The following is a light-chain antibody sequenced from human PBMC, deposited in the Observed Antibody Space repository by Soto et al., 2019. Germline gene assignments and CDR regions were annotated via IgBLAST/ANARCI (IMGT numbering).Light chain of an antibody. Sequence: QSALTQPASVSGSPGQSITISCTGTSSDVGGYNYASWYQQHPGKAPKLMIYEVSNRPLGVSNRFSGSKSGNTASLTISGLQAEDEADYYCTSYTSSSTLDVFGTGTKVTVL. CDR2: EVS. CDR3: TSYTSSSTLDV. CDR1: SSDVGGYNY. J-gene: IGLJ1*01. V-gene: IGLV2-14*01.